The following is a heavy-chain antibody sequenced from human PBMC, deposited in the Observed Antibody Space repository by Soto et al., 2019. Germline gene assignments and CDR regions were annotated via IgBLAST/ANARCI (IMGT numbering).Heavy chain of an antibody. CDR2: IDPSDSQT. J-gene: IGHJ4*02. CDR1: GYSFTSYW. Sequence: GESLKISCKGSGYSFTSYWISWVRQKPGKGLEWMGRIDPSDSQTYYSPSFRGHVTISVTKSITTVFLQWSSLRASDTAMYYCARQIYDSDTGPNFQYYFDSWGQGTPVTVSS. D-gene: IGHD3-22*01. V-gene: IGHV5-10-1*01. CDR3: ARQIYDSDTGPNFQYYFDS.